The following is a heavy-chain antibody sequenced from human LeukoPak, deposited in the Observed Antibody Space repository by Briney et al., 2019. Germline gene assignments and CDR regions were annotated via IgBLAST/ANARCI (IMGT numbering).Heavy chain of an antibody. CDR3: AKGVKSSGWYGDYFDY. J-gene: IGHJ4*02. CDR2: ISSSGSTI. V-gene: IGHV3-11*04. CDR1: GFTFTDYY. D-gene: IGHD6-19*01. Sequence: GGSLRLSCAASGFTFTDYYMSWIRQAPGKGLEWLSYISSSGSTIYYADSVKGRFTISRDNAENSLYLQMNSLRAEDTAVYYCAKGVKSSGWYGDYFDYWGQGTLVTVSS.